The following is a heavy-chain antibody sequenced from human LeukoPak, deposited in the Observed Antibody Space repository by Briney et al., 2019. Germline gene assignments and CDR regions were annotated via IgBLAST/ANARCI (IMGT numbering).Heavy chain of an antibody. D-gene: IGHD2-15*01. CDR1: GGSFSGYY. V-gene: IGHV4-34*01. Sequence: SETLSLTCAVYGGSFSGYYWSWIRQPPGKGLEWIGEINHSGSTNYNPSLKSRVTISVDTSKNQLSLKLSSVTAADTAVYYCARRGLNGLLDYWGQGTLVTVSS. J-gene: IGHJ4*02. CDR3: ARRGLNGLLDY. CDR2: INHSGST.